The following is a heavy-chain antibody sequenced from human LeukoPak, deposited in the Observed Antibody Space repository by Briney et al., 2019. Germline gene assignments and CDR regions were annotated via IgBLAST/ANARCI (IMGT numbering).Heavy chain of an antibody. J-gene: IGHJ6*03. V-gene: IGHV3-30-3*01. Sequence: GRSLRLSCAASGFTFSSYAMHWVRQAPGKGLEWVAVISYDGSNKYYADSVEGRFTISRDNSKNTLYLQMNSLRAEDTAVYYCARGGGSSWSYYYYYYMDVWGKGTTVTVSS. CDR2: ISYDGSNK. D-gene: IGHD6-13*01. CDR1: GFTFSSYA. CDR3: ARGGGSSWSYYYYYYMDV.